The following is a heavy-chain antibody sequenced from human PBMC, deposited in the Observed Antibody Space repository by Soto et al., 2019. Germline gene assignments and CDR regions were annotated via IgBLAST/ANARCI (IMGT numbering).Heavy chain of an antibody. D-gene: IGHD3-3*01. CDR3: ARADYDFWSGYHTSNWFDP. CDR1: GGSISSGGYY. Sequence: SETLSLTCTVSGGSISSGGYYWSWIRQHPGKGLEWIGYIYYSGSTYYNPSLKSRVTISVDTSKNQFSLKLSSVTAADTAVYYCARADYDFWSGYHTSNWFDPWGQGTLVTAPQ. CDR2: IYYSGST. J-gene: IGHJ5*02. V-gene: IGHV4-31*02.